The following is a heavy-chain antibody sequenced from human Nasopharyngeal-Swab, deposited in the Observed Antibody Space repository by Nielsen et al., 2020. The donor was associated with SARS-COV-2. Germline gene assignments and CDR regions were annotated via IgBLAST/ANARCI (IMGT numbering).Heavy chain of an antibody. CDR2: IYYSGST. CDR3: ARERGRRGIWNYYYYYMDV. Sequence: PGKGLEWIGSIYYSGSTYYNPSLKSRVTISVDTSKNQFSLKLSPVTAADTAVYYCARERGRRGIWNYYYYYMDVWGKGTTVTVSS. D-gene: IGHD3-3*01. J-gene: IGHJ6*03. V-gene: IGHV4-39*07.